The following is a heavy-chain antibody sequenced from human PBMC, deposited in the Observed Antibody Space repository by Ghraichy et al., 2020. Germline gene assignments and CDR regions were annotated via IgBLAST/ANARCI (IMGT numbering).Heavy chain of an antibody. CDR3: ARELSAGLQPGKRPFDY. CDR1: GFTVTSYY. CDR2: IYGGGYS. J-gene: IGHJ4*02. V-gene: IGHV3-66*01. Sequence: GGSLRLSCAASGFTVTSYYVNWVRQAPGKGLEWVSVIYGGGYSFYAESVKGRFSISRDSSENTVYLQMNSLRAEDTAVYYCARELSAGLQPGKRPFDYWGQGTLVTVSS. D-gene: IGHD7-27*01.